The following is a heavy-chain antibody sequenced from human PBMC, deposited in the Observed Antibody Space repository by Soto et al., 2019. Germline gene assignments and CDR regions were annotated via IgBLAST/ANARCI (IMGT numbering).Heavy chain of an antibody. J-gene: IGHJ4*02. CDR3: AKNPGYYYDSTGYHFDH. CDR1: EFTFSNYA. D-gene: IGHD3-22*01. V-gene: IGHV3-23*01. Sequence: EVQLLESGGGLVQPGGSLRLSSAASEFTFSNYAMSWVRQAPGKGLEWVSAISYGGSTTYYADSVKGRFTISRDNSKNTLYLQMNSLRAEDTAVYYCAKNPGYYYDSTGYHFDHWGQGTLVTVSS. CDR2: ISYGGSTT.